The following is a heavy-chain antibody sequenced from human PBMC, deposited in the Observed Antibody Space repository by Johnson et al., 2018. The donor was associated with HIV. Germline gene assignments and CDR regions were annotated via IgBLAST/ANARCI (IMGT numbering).Heavy chain of an antibody. CDR3: AKGPHVGSGSYGLGDAFDI. CDR1: GFTFSSYG. Sequence: QVQLVESGGGVVQPGGSLRLSCAASGFTFSSYGMHWVRQAPGKGLEWVAFIRYDGSNKYYADSVKGRFTISRDNSKNTLYLQMNSLRAEDTAVYYCAKGPHVGSGSYGLGDAFDIWGQGTMVTVSS. J-gene: IGHJ3*02. V-gene: IGHV3-30*02. D-gene: IGHD3-10*01. CDR2: IRYDGSNK.